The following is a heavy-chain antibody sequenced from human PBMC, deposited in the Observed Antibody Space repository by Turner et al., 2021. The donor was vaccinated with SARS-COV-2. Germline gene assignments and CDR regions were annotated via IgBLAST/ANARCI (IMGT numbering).Heavy chain of an antibody. CDR2: ILPKFGTP. V-gene: IGHV1-69*13. CDR3: ARDTDY. J-gene: IGHJ4*02. Sequence: QVQLVQSGAEVKKPGSSVKVSCKASGGTFSSYTISWVRQAPGQGLEWMGGILPKFGTPNYSQKFQGRLTITADESTTTVYMELSGLLSDDSAVYYCARDTDYWGQGTLVTVSS. CDR1: GGTFSSYT.